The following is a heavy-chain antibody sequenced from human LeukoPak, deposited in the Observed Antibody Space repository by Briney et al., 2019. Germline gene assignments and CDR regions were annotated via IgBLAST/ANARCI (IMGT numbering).Heavy chain of an antibody. V-gene: IGHV1-18*04. D-gene: IGHD3-16*02. J-gene: IGHJ4*02. CDR2: ISAYNGNT. Sequence: ASVKVSCKASGHTFTSYGISWVRQAPGQGLEWMGWISAYNGNTNYAQKLQGRVTMTTDTSTSTAYMELRSLRSDDTAVYYCARENYDYVWGSYPPHYFDYWGQGTLVTVSS. CDR1: GHTFTSYG. CDR3: ARENYDYVWGSYPPHYFDY.